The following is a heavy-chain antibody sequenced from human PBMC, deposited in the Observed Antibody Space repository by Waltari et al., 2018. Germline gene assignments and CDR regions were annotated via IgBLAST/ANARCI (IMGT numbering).Heavy chain of an antibody. V-gene: IGHV1-69-2*01. CDR3: APLPGGSGQTFDY. CDR2: IDPEDGET. Sequence: VELVQSGDEVKKPGATVQISRNASGYTFLDYFMQWVQQAPGKGLEWMGRIDPEDGETVYSEKFQGRVTITADTSTDTAYMELSSLTSGDTAVYYCAPLPGGSGQTFDYWGQGTLVTVSS. J-gene: IGHJ4*02. CDR1: GYTFLDYF. D-gene: IGHD3-10*01.